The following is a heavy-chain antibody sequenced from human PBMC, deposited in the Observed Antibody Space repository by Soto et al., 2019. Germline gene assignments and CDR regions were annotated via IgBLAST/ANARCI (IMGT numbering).Heavy chain of an antibody. CDR1: GYTFTSYD. V-gene: IGHV1-8*01. Sequence: RASVKVSCKASGYTFTSYDINWVRQVSGQGLEWMGWMNPDNGNTGYAQKFDGRVTMTRDTSISTAYMELRSLTSEDTAMYYCAVKAAHNAYPLDYWGRGTLVTVSS. CDR3: AVKAAHNAYPLDY. J-gene: IGHJ4*02. D-gene: IGHD3-16*01. CDR2: MNPDNGNT.